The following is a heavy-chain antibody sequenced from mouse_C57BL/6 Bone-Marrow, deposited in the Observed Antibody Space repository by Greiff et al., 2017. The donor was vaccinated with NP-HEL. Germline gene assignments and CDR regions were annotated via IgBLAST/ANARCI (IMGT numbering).Heavy chain of an antibody. J-gene: IGHJ2*01. CDR2: ISSGGDYI. Sequence: EVKLVESGEGLVKPGGSLKLSCAASGFTFSSYAMSWVRQTPEKRLEWVAYISSGGDYIYYADTVKGRFTISRDNARNTLYLQMSRLKSEDTAMYHCTRGLRGTGGYSDSWGEGTTLTVSS. CDR1: GFTFSSYA. D-gene: IGHD3-3*01. V-gene: IGHV5-9-1*02. CDR3: TRGLRGTGGYSDS.